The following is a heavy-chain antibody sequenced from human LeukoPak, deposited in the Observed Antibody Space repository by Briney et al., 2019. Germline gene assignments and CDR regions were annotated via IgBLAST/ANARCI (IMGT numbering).Heavy chain of an antibody. CDR3: ASITSYDSSGYPDDY. CDR2: IYYSGSA. Sequence: SETLSLTCTVSGGSISSGGYYWSWIRQHPGKGLEWIGYIYYSGSAYYNPSLKSRVTISVDTSKNQVSLKLSSVTAADTAVYYCASITSYDSSGYPDDYWGQGTLVTVSS. CDR1: GGSISSGGYY. V-gene: IGHV4-31*03. J-gene: IGHJ4*02. D-gene: IGHD3-22*01.